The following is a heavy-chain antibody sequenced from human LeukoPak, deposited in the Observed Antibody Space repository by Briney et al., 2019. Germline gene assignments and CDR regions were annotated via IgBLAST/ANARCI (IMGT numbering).Heavy chain of an antibody. CDR1: GFTFSSDS. CDR2: ISGRGVST. D-gene: IGHD2-2*01. V-gene: IGHV3-23*01. J-gene: IGHJ4*02. Sequence: PGGSLRLSCAASGFTFSSDSMTWVRQAPGKGLEWVSTISGRGVSTFCADPVKGRFTISRDNSKNTLYLHLNSLSAEDTAVYYCAKDSFSTTWGQGTLVTVSS. CDR3: AKDSFSTT.